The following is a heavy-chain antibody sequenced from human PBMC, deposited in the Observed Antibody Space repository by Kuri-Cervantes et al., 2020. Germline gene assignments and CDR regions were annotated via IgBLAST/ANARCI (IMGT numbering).Heavy chain of an antibody. CDR2: ISYDGSNK. CDR1: GFTFSSYG. Sequence: GESLKISCAASGFTFSSYGMHWVRQAPGKGLEWVAVISYDGSNKYYADSVKGRFTISRDNSKNTLYLQMNSLRAEDTAVYYCAREPTSWVEWLLYYYYGMDVWCQGTTVTVSS. CDR3: AREPTSWVEWLLYYYYGMDV. J-gene: IGHJ6*02. V-gene: IGHV3-30*03. D-gene: IGHD3-3*01.